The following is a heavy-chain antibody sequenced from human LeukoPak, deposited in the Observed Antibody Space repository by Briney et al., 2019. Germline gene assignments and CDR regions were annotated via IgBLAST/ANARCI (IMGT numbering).Heavy chain of an antibody. V-gene: IGHV1-8*03. J-gene: IGHJ5*02. CDR1: GYTFTSYD. CDR3: ARVKSDYDFWSGYYKVNWFDP. CDR2: MNPNRGNT. Sequence: GASVKVSCKASGYTFTSYDINWVRQATGQGLEWMGWMNPNRGNTGYAQKFQGRVTITRNTSISTAYMELSSLRSEDTAVYYCARVKSDYDFWSGYYKVNWFDPWGQGTLVTVSS. D-gene: IGHD3-3*01.